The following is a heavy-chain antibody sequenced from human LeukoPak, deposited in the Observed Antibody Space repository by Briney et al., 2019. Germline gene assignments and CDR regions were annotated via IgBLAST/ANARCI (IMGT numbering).Heavy chain of an antibody. J-gene: IGHJ4*02. D-gene: IGHD6-13*01. CDR3: ARTHRGSSPSDY. CDR1: GGSIRSYY. V-gene: IGHV4-59*08. CDR2: IFNNANT. Sequence: PSETLSLTCTVSGGSIRSYYWSWIRQSRGKGLEWIGYIFNNANTNYNPSLGSRVTISGDTSRNQFSLKLISVTAADTAVYYCARTHRGSSPSDYWGQGTLVTVSS.